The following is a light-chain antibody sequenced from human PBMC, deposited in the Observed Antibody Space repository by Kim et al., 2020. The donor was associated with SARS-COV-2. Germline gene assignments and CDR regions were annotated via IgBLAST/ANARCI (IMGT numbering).Light chain of an antibody. CDR2: DAS. J-gene: IGKJ1*01. CDR3: QQYNIYSA. Sequence: SASVGDRVTIPCRASQIISTWLAWYQQKPGKAPKLLIYDASSLESGVPSRCSGSGSGTEFTLTISSLQPDDFATYYCQQYNIYSAFGQGTKVDIK. CDR1: QIISTW. V-gene: IGKV1-5*01.